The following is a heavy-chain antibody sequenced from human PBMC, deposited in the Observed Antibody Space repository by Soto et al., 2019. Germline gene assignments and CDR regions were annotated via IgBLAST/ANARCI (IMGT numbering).Heavy chain of an antibody. D-gene: IGHD3-22*01. V-gene: IGHV3-21*01. J-gene: IGHJ4*02. CDR3: ASGIEYYYDSSGYYYFDY. Sequence: GGSLIPSCAASGFTFSSYSMNWVRQAPGKGLEWVSSISSSSSYIYYADSVKGRFTISRDNAKNSLYLQMNSLRAEDTAVYYCASGIEYYYDSSGYYYFDYWGQGTLVTVSS. CDR2: ISSSSSYI. CDR1: GFTFSSYS.